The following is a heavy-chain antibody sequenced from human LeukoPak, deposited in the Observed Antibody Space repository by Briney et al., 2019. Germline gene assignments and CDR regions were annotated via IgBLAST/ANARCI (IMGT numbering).Heavy chain of an antibody. D-gene: IGHD6-19*01. CDR3: TKRDSAWFSPSHY. V-gene: IGHV3-23*01. CDR2: TSGRGDTT. J-gene: IGHJ4*02. CDR1: EFTFSSYA. Sequence: GGSLRLSCVGSEFTFSSYAMSWVRQAPGKGLEWVSSTSGRGDTTYYADSVKGRFTISKNISKNTLYLQMNSLTAEDTAVYYCTKRDSAWFSPSHYWGRGTLVTVSP.